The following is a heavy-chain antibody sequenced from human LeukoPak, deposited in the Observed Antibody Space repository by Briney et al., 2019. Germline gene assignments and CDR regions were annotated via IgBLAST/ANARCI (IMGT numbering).Heavy chain of an antibody. D-gene: IGHD1-26*01. CDR1: GYTFTSYG. V-gene: IGHV1-18*01. CDR3: ARDLKRTVGATTASDY. J-gene: IGHJ4*02. Sequence: ASVKVSCKTSGYTFTSYGISWVRQAPAQGLEWMGWISAHNGDTNYAQKFQGRVSMTTDTSISTGYMELRSLTSDDTAVYYCARDLKRTVGATTASDYWGQGTLVTVSS. CDR2: ISAHNGDT.